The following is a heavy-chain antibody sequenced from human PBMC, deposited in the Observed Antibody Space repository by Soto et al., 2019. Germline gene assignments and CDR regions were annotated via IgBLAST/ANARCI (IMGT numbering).Heavy chain of an antibody. J-gene: IGHJ4*02. CDR3: AHRVGGNYFDY. CDR2: IYWDDDK. Sequence: SGPTLVNPTQTLTLTCAFSGFSLSTSELGVGWIRQPPGKALEWLALIYWDDDKRYSPSLKTRLTITKDTSKNQVALTMTNMDPADTATYYCAHRVGGNYFDYWGQGTLVTVSS. V-gene: IGHV2-5*02. CDR1: GFSLSTSELG. D-gene: IGHD1-26*01.